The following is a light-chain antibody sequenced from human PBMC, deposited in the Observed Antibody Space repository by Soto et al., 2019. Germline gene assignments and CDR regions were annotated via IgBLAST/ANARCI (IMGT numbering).Light chain of an antibody. CDR3: QQYYSPPYT. V-gene: IGKV4-1*01. CDR2: WTS. J-gene: IGKJ2*01. Sequence: DIVMTQSPDSLAVSLGEKATINGKSSQSVFYSSNNKNYLTWYQQPPGQPPKVLIYWTSTRESGVPDRFSGSGSGTDFTPTSSSLQAEDVAVYYCQQYYSPPYTFGQGTKLEIK. CDR1: QSVFYSSNNKNY.